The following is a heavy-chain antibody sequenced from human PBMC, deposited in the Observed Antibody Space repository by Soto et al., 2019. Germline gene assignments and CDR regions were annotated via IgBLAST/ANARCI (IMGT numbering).Heavy chain of an antibody. CDR1: GFTVSSKF. D-gene: IGHD6-6*01. CDR2: IYSGGTT. J-gene: IGHJ2*01. Sequence: EVQLVESGGGLVQPGGSLRLSCAASGFTVSSKFMSWVRQAPGKGLEWVSVIYSGGTTYYADSVKGRFTISRDNSKNTLNLQMNSLRAEDTAVYFCARDHSGSSYSDWYFDLWGRGTLVTVSS. V-gene: IGHV3-66*01. CDR3: ARDHSGSSYSDWYFDL.